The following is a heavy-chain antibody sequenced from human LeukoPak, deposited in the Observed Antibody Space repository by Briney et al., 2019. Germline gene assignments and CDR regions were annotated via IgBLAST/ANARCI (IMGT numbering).Heavy chain of an antibody. CDR2: IIPIFGTA. Sequence: ASVKVSCKASGGTFSSYAISWVRQAPGQGLEWMGRIIPIFGTANYAQKFQGRVTITTDASTSTAYMELSSLRSEDTAVYYCARVSIVGATTDFDYWGQGTLVTVSS. J-gene: IGHJ4*02. D-gene: IGHD1-26*01. CDR3: ARVSIVGATTDFDY. CDR1: GGTFSSYA. V-gene: IGHV1-69*05.